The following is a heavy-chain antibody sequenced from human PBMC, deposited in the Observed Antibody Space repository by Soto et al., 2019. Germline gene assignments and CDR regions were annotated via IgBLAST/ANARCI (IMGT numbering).Heavy chain of an antibody. D-gene: IGHD6-19*01. CDR2: ISSSSGTI. CDR1: GFTFSSYS. CDR3: ASDPTLYSSGWYGLYYYGMDV. Sequence: GGSLRLSCAASGFTFSSYSMNWVRQAPGKGLEWVSYISSSSGTIYYADSVKGRFTISRDNAKNSLYLQMNSLRAEDTAVYYCASDPTLYSSGWYGLYYYGMDVWGQGTTVTVS. J-gene: IGHJ6*02. V-gene: IGHV3-48*01.